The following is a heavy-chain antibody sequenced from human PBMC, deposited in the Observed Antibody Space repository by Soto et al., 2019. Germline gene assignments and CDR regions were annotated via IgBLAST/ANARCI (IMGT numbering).Heavy chain of an antibody. CDR1: GYTFTSYG. CDR2: ISAYNGNT. D-gene: IGHD3-10*01. V-gene: IGHV1-18*01. CDR3: ARDWRGGVTRVRGVTISPDAFDI. J-gene: IGHJ3*02. Sequence: ASVKVSCKASGYTFTSYGISWVRQAPGQGLEWMGWISAYNGNTNYAQKLQGRVTMTTDTSTSTAYMELRSLRSDDTAVYYCARDWRGGVTRVRGVTISPDAFDIWGQGTMVTVSS.